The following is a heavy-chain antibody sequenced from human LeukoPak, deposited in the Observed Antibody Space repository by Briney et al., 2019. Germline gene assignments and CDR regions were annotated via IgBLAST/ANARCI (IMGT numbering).Heavy chain of an antibody. J-gene: IGHJ6*03. CDR3: ARVAPRPYYGVYYYMDV. CDR1: GGSISSNPYY. CDR2: IYYSGST. D-gene: IGHD3-22*01. Sequence: NPSETLSLTCTVSGGSISSNPYYWGWIRQPPGKGLEWIGSIYYSGSTYYYPSLKSRVTISVDTSKNQFSLKVSSVTAADTAVYYCARVAPRPYYGVYYYMDVWGKGTTVTVSS. V-gene: IGHV4-39*07.